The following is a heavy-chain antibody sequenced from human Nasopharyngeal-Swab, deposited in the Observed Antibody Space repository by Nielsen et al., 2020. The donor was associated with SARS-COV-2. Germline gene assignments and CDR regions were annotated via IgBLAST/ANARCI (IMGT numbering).Heavy chain of an antibody. CDR1: GYTFTSYT. CDR3: ARGDSIAVAGTKDYYYYMDV. V-gene: IGHV7-4-1*01. CDR2: INTNTGNP. J-gene: IGHJ6*03. Sequence: ASVKVSCKASGYTFTSYTMNWVRQAPGQGLEWMGWINTNTGNPTYAQGFTGRFVFSLDTSVSTAYLQICSLKAEDTAVYYWARGDSIAVAGTKDYYYYMDVWGKGTTVTVSS. D-gene: IGHD6-19*01.